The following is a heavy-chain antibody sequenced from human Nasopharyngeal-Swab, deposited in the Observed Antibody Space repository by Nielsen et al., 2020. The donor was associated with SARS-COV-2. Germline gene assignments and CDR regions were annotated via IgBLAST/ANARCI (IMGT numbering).Heavy chain of an antibody. J-gene: IGHJ6*02. CDR1: GYTFTSYD. CDR3: AADRYYDSSGYFYGMDV. CDR2: MNPNSGNT. V-gene: IGHV1-8*01. Sequence: ASVKVSCKASGYTFTSYDINWVRQATGHGLEWMGWMNPNSGNTGYAQKFQGRVTMTRNTSTSTAYMELSSLRSEDAAVYYCAADRYYDSSGYFYGMDVWGQGTTVTVSS. D-gene: IGHD3-22*01.